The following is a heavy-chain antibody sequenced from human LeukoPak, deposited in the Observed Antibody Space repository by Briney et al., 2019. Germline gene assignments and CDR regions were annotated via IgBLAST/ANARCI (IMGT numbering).Heavy chain of an antibody. D-gene: IGHD1-26*01. V-gene: IGHV4-59*08. Sequence: PSETLSLTCTVSGGSISNYYWSWIRQPPGKGLEWIGHIYSSGSTTYSPSLKSRVTMSVDTSKNQFSLKLTSVTAADTAVYYCARHRSDGTYPLDYSGQGALVTVSS. CDR3: ARHRSDGTYPLDY. CDR1: GGSISNYY. CDR2: IYSSGST. J-gene: IGHJ4*02.